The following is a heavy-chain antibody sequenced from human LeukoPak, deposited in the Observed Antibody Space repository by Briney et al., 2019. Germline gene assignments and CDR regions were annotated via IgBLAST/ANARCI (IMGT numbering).Heavy chain of an antibody. Sequence: PGRSLRLSCAASGFTFSSYGMHWVRQAPGKGLEWVAVISYDGSNKYYADSVKGRFTISRDNSKNTLYLQMNSLRAEDTAVYYCAKASAAAVDWGQGTLVSVSS. V-gene: IGHV3-30*18. CDR3: AKASAAAVD. J-gene: IGHJ4*02. CDR1: GFTFSSYG. D-gene: IGHD2-2*01. CDR2: ISYDGSNK.